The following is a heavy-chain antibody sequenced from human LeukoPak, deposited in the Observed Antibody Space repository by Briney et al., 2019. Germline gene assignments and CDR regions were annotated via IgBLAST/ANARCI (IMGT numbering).Heavy chain of an antibody. D-gene: IGHD1-26*01. V-gene: IGHV3-30*02. Sequence: DSVKGRFTISRDSSKNTLYLQMNSLRAEDTAVYYCAKDRESGGSYRAVLHYYGMDVWGQGTTVTVSS. J-gene: IGHJ6*02. CDR3: AKDRESGGSYRAVLHYYGMDV.